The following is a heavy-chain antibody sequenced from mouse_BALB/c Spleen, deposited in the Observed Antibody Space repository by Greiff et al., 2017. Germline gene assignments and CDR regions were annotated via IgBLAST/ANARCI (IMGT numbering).Heavy chain of an antibody. V-gene: IGHV1S81*02. Sequence: QVQLQQSGAELVKPGASVKLSCKASGYTFTSYYMYWVKQRPGQGLEWIGEINPSNGGTNFNEKFKSKATLTVDKSSSTAYMQLSSLTSEDSAVYYCTRSGDYGAWFAYWGQGTLVTVSA. CDR2: INPSNGGT. J-gene: IGHJ3*01. CDR1: GYTFTSYY. CDR3: TRSGDYGAWFAY. D-gene: IGHD1-1*01.